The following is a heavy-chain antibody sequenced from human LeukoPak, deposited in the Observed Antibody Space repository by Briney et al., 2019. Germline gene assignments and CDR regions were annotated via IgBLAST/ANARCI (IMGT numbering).Heavy chain of an antibody. D-gene: IGHD2-15*01. V-gene: IGHV3-48*02. CDR2: ISSSSSTI. Sequence: PGGSLRLSCAASGFIFSAYSMNWVRQAPGKGLEWISYISSSSSTIYYADSVKGRFTISRDDVKNSLYLQMNSLRDEDTAAYYCARDLSGYCSGGSCLVWGQGTTVTVSS. CDR1: GFIFSAYS. CDR3: ARDLSGYCSGGSCLV. J-gene: IGHJ6*02.